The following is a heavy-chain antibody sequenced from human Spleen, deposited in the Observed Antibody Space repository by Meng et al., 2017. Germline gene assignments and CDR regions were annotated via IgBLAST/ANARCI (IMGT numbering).Heavy chain of an antibody. D-gene: IGHD1-26*01. V-gene: IGHV4-39*01. CDR3: ARQEVGATFYYYAMDV. CDR2: IYYSGST. CDR1: GYSISSSSYY. J-gene: IGHJ6*02. Sequence: SETLSLTCTVSGYSISSSSYYWGWIRQPPGKGLEWIGSIYYSGSTYYNPSLKSRVTISVDTSKNQFSLKLSSVTAADAAVYYCARQEVGATFYYYAMDVWGQGTTVTGSS.